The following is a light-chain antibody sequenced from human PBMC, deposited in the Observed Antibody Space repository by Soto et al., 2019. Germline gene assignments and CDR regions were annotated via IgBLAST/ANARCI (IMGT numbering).Light chain of an antibody. Sequence: EIVLTQSPGILSLSPGERASLSCRASQSVTNSFLAWYQQKPGQAPRLLIYGASRRATGIPDRFTGSGSGTDFTLTISRLEPEDFAVYYCQQYVSSPWAFGQGAKVDIK. CDR2: GAS. CDR3: QQYVSSPWA. J-gene: IGKJ1*01. V-gene: IGKV3-20*01. CDR1: QSVTNSF.